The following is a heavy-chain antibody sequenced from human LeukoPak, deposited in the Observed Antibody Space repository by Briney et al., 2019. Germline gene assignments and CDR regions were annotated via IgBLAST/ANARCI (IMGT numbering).Heavy chain of an antibody. V-gene: IGHV4-38-2*02. D-gene: IGHD3-10*01. J-gene: IGHJ4*02. Sequence: PSETLSLTCTVSGYSISSGYYWGWIRQSPGKGLEWIGSIYHGGSTYYNPSLRSRVIVSVDTSKNHFSLKMSSVTAADTAVYYCAKDPGSGSYYVDYFDYWGQGTLVTVSS. CDR1: GYSISSGYY. CDR3: AKDPGSGSYYVDYFDY. CDR2: IYHGGST.